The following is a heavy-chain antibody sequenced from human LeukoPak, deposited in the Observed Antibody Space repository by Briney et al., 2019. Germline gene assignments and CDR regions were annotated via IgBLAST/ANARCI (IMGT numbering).Heavy chain of an antibody. V-gene: IGHV1-18*01. Sequence: ASVKVSCKPSRYSFTNYVANWVRPAPRQGREWVGWVAPYNGHTNYAQKFQGRVTLTTDTSTNTAYMELRSLKSDETAVYYCARGFSSASPSDYWGQGTLVTVAS. CDR3: ARGFSSASPSDY. J-gene: IGHJ4*02. CDR2: VAPYNGHT. D-gene: IGHD6-19*01. CDR1: RYSFTNYV.